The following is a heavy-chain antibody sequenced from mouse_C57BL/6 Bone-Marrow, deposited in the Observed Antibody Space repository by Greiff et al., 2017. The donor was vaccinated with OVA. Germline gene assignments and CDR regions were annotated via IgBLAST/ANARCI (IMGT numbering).Heavy chain of an antibody. CDR1: GYTFTSYW. J-gene: IGHJ4*01. CDR2: IDPSDSYT. D-gene: IGHD2-4*01. Sequence: QVQLQQPGAELVMPGASVKLSCKASGYTFTSYWMHWVKQRPGQGLEWIGEIDPSDSYTNYNQKFKGKSTLTVDKSSSTAYMQLSSLTSEDAAVDDCVGYDYDGGAMDYWGQGTSVTVSS. V-gene: IGHV1-69*01. CDR3: VGYDYDGGAMDY.